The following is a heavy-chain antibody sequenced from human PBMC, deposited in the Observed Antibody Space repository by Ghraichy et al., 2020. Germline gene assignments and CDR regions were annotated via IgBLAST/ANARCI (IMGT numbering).Heavy chain of an antibody. D-gene: IGHD3-10*01. V-gene: IGHV4-34*01. Sequence: SQTLSLTCAVYGGSFSGYYWSWIRQPPGKGLEWIGEINHSGSTNYNPSPKSRVTISVDTSKNQFSLKLSSVTAADTAVYYCARGRITMVRGVITLRRGWFDPWGQGTLVTVSS. J-gene: IGHJ5*02. CDR3: ARGRITMVRGVITLRRGWFDP. CDR2: INHSGST. CDR1: GGSFSGYY.